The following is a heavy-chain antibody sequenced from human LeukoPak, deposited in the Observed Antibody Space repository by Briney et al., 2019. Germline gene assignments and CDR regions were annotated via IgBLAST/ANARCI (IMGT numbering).Heavy chain of an antibody. CDR2: IYHSGST. J-gene: IGHJ3*02. CDR1: GYSISSGYY. CDR3: ARVIAVAVNDAFGI. V-gene: IGHV4-38-2*02. Sequence: QPSETLSLTCTVSGYSISSGYYWGWIRQPPGKGLEWIGSIYHSGSTYYNPSLKSRVTISVDTSKNQFSLKLSSVTAADTAVYYCARVIAVAVNDAFGIWGQGTMVTVSS. D-gene: IGHD6-19*01.